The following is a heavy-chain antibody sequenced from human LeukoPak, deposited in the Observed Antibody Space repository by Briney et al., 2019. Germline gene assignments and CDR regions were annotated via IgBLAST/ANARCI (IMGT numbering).Heavy chain of an antibody. Sequence: ASVKVSCKASGYTFTDCYVHWVRQAPGLGLEWMGIINPLRGITIYAQKFQGRVTMTSDTSTNTVYMELSSLISEDTAVYYCTRTIGYRPVAGLKEKWFDPWGQGTLVTVSS. CDR2: INPLRGIT. CDR3: TRTIGYRPVAGLKEKWFDP. D-gene: IGHD6-19*01. CDR1: GYTFTDCY. V-gene: IGHV1-46*01. J-gene: IGHJ5*02.